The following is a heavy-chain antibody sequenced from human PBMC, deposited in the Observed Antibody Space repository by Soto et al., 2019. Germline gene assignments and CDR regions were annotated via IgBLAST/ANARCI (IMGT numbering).Heavy chain of an antibody. CDR2: INHSGST. J-gene: IGHJ4*02. CDR3: ARGSSGQWELLSYFDY. V-gene: IGHV4-34*01. Sequence: SKTLSLTCAVYGGSFSGYYWSWIRQPPGKGLEWIGEINHSGSTNYNPSLKSRVTISVDTSKNQFSLKLSSVTAADTAVYYCARGSSGQWELLSYFDYWGQGTLVTVSS. CDR1: GGSFSGYY. D-gene: IGHD1-26*01.